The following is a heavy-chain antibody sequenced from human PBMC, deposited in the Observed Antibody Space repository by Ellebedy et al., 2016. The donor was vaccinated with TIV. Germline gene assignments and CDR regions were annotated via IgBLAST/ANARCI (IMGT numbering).Heavy chain of an antibody. CDR3: SRHTEYALDY. CDR1: GFTFSDYT. D-gene: IGHD2-2*01. J-gene: IGHJ4*02. CDR2: ISTSSTTI. Sequence: GESLKISCAASGFTFSDYTMNWVRQAPGKGLEWVSYISTSSTTIYYADSVKGRFTISRDDAKNSLYLQMNSLRAEDTAVYYCSRHTEYALDYWGQGALVTVSS. V-gene: IGHV3-48*01.